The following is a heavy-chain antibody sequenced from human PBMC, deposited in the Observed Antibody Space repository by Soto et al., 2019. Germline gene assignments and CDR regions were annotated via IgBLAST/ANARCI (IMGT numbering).Heavy chain of an antibody. D-gene: IGHD3-22*01. CDR1: GFTFSSYA. CDR3: AKGPHMIVVVITLFDY. CDR2: ISGSGGST. Sequence: PGGSLRLSCAASGFTFSSYAMSWVRQAPGKGLEWVSAISGSGGSTYYADSVKGRFTISRDNSKNTLYLQMNSLRAEDTAVYYCAKGPHMIVVVITLFDYWGQGTLVTVSS. J-gene: IGHJ4*02. V-gene: IGHV3-23*01.